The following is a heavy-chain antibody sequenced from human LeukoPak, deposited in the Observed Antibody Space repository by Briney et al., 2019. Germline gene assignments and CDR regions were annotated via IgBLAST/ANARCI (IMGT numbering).Heavy chain of an antibody. Sequence: GGSLRLSCAASGFTFSSYWMSWVRQAPGKGLEWVANIKQDGSEKYYVDSVKGRFTISRDNAKNSLYLQMNSLRAEDTAVYYCARLGHWANGVCPANVWGQGTTVTVSS. D-gene: IGHD2-8*01. CDR1: GFTFSSYW. J-gene: IGHJ6*02. V-gene: IGHV3-7*03. CDR3: ARLGHWANGVCPANV. CDR2: IKQDGSEK.